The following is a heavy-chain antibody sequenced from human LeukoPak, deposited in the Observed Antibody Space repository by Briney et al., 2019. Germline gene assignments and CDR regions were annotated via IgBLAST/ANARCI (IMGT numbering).Heavy chain of an antibody. J-gene: IGHJ4*02. CDR2: ISHSGST. CDR1: GGSFREYY. D-gene: IGHD6-19*01. V-gene: IGHV4-34*01. CDR3: ARRRRGTGWYAYFDY. Sequence: SETLSLTCAVHGGSFREYYWSWIRQPPGKGLEWIGEISHSGSTNYNPSLKSRVTISVDSSRNQFSLKLSSVTAADTAVYYCARRRRGTGWYAYFDYWGLGTLVTVSS.